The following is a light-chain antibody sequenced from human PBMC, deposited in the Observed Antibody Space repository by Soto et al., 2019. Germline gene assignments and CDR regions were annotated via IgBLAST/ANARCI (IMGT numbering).Light chain of an antibody. CDR3: AAWDDSLNGVL. Sequence: QTVVTQPPSVSGAPGQRVTISCTGSSSNIGAGYDVHWYQQRPGTAPKLLIFGNINRPSGVPDRFSGSKSGTSASLAITGLQSEDEASYYCAAWDDSLNGVLFGGGTKLTVL. V-gene: IGLV1-40*01. CDR1: SSNIGAGYD. J-gene: IGLJ2*01. CDR2: GNI.